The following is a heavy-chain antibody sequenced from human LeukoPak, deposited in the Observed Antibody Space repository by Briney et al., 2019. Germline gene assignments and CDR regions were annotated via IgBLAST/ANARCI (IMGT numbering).Heavy chain of an antibody. Sequence: GGSLRLSCAASGFTFSSYLTHWVRQAPGKGLVWVSRINSDGSSTSYADSVKGRFTISRDNAKNTLYLQMNSLRAEDTAVYYCARGDIVVVPAAIVDYWGQGTLVTVSS. CDR3: ARGDIVVVPAAIVDY. V-gene: IGHV3-74*01. CDR1: GFTFSSYL. CDR2: INSDGSST. D-gene: IGHD2-2*02. J-gene: IGHJ4*02.